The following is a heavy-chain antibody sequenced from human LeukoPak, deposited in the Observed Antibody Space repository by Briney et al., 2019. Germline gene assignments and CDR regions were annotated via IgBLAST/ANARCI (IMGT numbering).Heavy chain of an antibody. J-gene: IGHJ4*02. CDR2: ITGSGSGI. D-gene: IGHD3-9*01. Sequence: GASLRLSCAASGFTFSNYAMSWVRQAPGKGLEWVSAITGSGSGIYYADSMKSRFTISRDNSKNTLYLQINSPRAEDTAVYYCAKWGDYDVLTGYYVSDYWGQGTLVTVSS. CDR3: AKWGDYDVLTGYYVSDY. V-gene: IGHV3-23*01. CDR1: GFTFSNYA.